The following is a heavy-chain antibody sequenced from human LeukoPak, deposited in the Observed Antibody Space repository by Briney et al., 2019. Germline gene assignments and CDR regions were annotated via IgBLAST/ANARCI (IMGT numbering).Heavy chain of an antibody. CDR3: ARGVGGYLDY. CDR1: GGSISSGGYS. J-gene: IGHJ4*02. CDR2: IYHSGST. V-gene: IGHV4-30-2*01. D-gene: IGHD4-23*01. Sequence: SQTLSLTCAVSGGSISSGGYSWSWIRQPPGKGLEWIGYIYHSGSTYYNPSLKSRVTISVDRSKNQFSLKLSSVTAADTAVYYCARGVGGYLDYWGQGTLVTVSS.